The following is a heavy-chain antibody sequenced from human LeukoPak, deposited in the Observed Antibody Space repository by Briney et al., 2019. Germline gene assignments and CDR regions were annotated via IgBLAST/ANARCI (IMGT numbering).Heavy chain of an antibody. J-gene: IGHJ6*03. V-gene: IGHV3-21*01. CDR3: ARDYFDSTNYPQTYYYYYMDV. CDR1: GFTFSSYA. CDR2: ISSTSTFI. Sequence: GGSLRLSCAASGFTFSSYAMSWVRQAPGKGLEWVASISSTSTFIYSADSVKGRFTISRDTAENSLFLQMNSLRAEDTAIYYCARDYFDSTNYPQTYYYYYMDVWGKGTTVTVSS. D-gene: IGHD3-22*01.